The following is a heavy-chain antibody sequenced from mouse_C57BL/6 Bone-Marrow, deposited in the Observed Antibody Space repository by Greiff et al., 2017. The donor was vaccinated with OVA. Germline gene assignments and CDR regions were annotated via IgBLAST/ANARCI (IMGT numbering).Heavy chain of an antibody. Sequence: EVQVVESGGGLVKPGGSLKLSCAASGFTFSDYGMHWVRQAPEKGLEWVAYISSGSSTIYYADTVKGRFTISRDNAKNTLFLQMTSLRSEDTAMYYCARPHDYGPYAMDYWGQGTSVTVSS. CDR2: ISSGSSTI. CDR1: GFTFSDYG. J-gene: IGHJ4*01. D-gene: IGHD2-4*01. CDR3: ARPHDYGPYAMDY. V-gene: IGHV5-17*01.